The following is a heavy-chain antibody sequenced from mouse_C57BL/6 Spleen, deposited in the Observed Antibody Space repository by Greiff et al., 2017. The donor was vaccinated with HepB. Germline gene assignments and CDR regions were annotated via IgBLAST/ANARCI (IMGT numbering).Heavy chain of an antibody. CDR2: IDPSDSYT. J-gene: IGHJ1*03. Sequence: QVQLQQPGAELVMPGASVKLSCKASGYTFTSYWMHWVKQRPGQGLEWIGEIDPSDSYTNYNQKFKGKSTLTVDKSSSKAYMQLSSLTSEDSAVYYCARRCYYGSSPWYFDVWGTGTTVTVSS. V-gene: IGHV1-69*01. D-gene: IGHD1-1*01. CDR1: GYTFTSYW. CDR3: ARRCYYGSSPWYFDV.